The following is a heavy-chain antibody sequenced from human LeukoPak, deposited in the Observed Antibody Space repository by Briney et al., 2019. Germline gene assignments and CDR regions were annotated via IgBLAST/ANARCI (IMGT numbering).Heavy chain of an antibody. CDR2: IIPIFGTA. J-gene: IGHJ4*02. CDR1: GGTFSSYA. CDR3: ARLSSGYYNYFDY. Sequence: SVTVSCKASGGTFSSYAISWVRQAPGQGLEWMGRIIPIFGTANYAQKFQGRVTITADKSTSTAYMELSSLRSEDTAVYYCARLSSGYYNYFDYWGQGTLVTVSS. D-gene: IGHD3-22*01. V-gene: IGHV1-69*06.